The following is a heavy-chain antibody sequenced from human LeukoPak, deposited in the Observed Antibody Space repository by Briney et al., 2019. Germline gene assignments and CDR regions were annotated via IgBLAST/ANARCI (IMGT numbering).Heavy chain of an antibody. CDR2: IYYSGST. Sequence: SETLSLTCTVSGGSISSYYWSWIRQPPGKGLERIGYIYYSGSTNYNPSLKSRVTISVDTSKNQFSLKLSSVTAADTAVYYCARRRYCSSTSCYVAQYNWFDPWGQGTLVTVSS. D-gene: IGHD2-2*01. J-gene: IGHJ5*02. CDR1: GGSISSYY. CDR3: ARRRYCSSTSCYVAQYNWFDP. V-gene: IGHV4-59*08.